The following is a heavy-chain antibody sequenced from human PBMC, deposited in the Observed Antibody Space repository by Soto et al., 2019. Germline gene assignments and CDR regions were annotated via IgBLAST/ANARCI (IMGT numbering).Heavy chain of an antibody. Sequence: PGGSLRLSCAASGFTFSSYWMHWVRQAPGKGLVWVSRINSDGSSTSYADSVKGRFTISRDNAKNTLYLQMNSLRAEDTAVYYCARVFIGSGSYSHYYYSYGMDVCGPGPTVTVSS. CDR2: INSDGSST. CDR3: ARVFIGSGSYSHYYYSYGMDV. V-gene: IGHV3-74*01. D-gene: IGHD1-26*01. J-gene: IGHJ6*02. CDR1: GFTFSSYW.